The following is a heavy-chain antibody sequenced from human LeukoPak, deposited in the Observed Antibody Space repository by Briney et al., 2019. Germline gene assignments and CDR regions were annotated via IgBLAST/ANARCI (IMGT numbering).Heavy chain of an antibody. CDR1: GFTFSRYG. D-gene: IGHD2-15*01. Sequence: GGSLRLSCAAPGFTFSRYGMHWVRQAPGKGLEWVAVISYDGSKKYYADSVKGRLTISRDNSKNTLYLQMNSLRAEDTAVYYCAKGLICSGGSCYSYYYYGVDVWGQGTTVTVSS. CDR3: AKGLICSGGSCYSYYYYGVDV. V-gene: IGHV3-30*18. J-gene: IGHJ6*02. CDR2: ISYDGSKK.